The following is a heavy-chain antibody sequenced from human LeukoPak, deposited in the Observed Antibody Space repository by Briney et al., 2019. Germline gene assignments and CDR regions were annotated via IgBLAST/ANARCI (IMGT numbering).Heavy chain of an antibody. Sequence: SETLSLTCTVSGGSMSSSSYYWGWIRQPPGKGLEWIGYIYYTGSTSYNPSLKSRVTMSLDASKNQFSLELNSVTPADTAVYYCARGGNYWPQWWFDPWGRGTLVSVSS. V-gene: IGHV4-61*05. D-gene: IGHD1-26*01. J-gene: IGHJ5*02. CDR1: GGSMSSSSYY. CDR3: ARGGNYWPQWWFDP. CDR2: IYYTGST.